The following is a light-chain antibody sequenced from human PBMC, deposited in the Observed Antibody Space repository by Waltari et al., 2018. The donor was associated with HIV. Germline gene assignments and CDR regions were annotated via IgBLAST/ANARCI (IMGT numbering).Light chain of an antibody. V-gene: IGKV1-33*01. Sequence: DIQMTQALSTLSGSVGERVTITGQASQDINNYLNWYQQKAGSAPKLLIYDATKLEIGVPSRFSGSGSGTDFTLTISNLQPEEIATYYCQHYDNCLHTFGQGTKLEIK. CDR2: DAT. CDR1: QDINNY. J-gene: IGKJ2*01. CDR3: QHYDNCLHT.